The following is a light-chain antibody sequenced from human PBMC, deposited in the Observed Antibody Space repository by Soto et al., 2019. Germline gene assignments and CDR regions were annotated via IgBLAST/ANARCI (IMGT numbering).Light chain of an antibody. CDR2: WAS. J-gene: IGKJ3*01. Sequence: DIVMTQSPDSLAVSLGERATINCKSTQSVLYNSNNKNCLAWYQQKPGQPPKLLISWASTRESGVPDRFSGSGSGTDFTLTISSLQAEDVAVYYCRKYYTHPFTFGPGTKVDIK. V-gene: IGKV4-1*01. CDR1: QSVLYNSNNKNC. CDR3: RKYYTHPFT.